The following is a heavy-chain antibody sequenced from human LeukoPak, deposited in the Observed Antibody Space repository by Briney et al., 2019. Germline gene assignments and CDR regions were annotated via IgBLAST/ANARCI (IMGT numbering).Heavy chain of an antibody. CDR3: AKPRYYDFWSGSGFDY. Sequence: GGPLRLSCAASGFTFSSYAMSWVRQAPGKGLEWVLAISGSGGSTYYADSVKGRFTISRDNSKNTLYLQMNSLRAEDTAVYYCAKPRYYDFWSGSGFDYWGQGTLVTVSS. CDR1: GFTFSSYA. D-gene: IGHD3-3*01. CDR2: ISGSGGST. V-gene: IGHV3-23*01. J-gene: IGHJ4*02.